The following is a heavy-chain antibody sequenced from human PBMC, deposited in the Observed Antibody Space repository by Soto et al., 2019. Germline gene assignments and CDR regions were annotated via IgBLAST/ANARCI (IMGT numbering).Heavy chain of an antibody. CDR2: MNPNSGNT. J-gene: IGHJ4*02. D-gene: IGHD4-17*01. CDR3: ARGSNYYGDYPDPFDY. V-gene: IGHV1-8*01. Sequence: QVQLVQSGAEVKKPGASVKVSCKASGYTFTSYDINWVRQATGQGLEWMGWMNPNSGNTGSAQKFQGRVTMTRNTSISTAYMELSSLRSEDTAVYYCARGSNYYGDYPDPFDYWGQGTLVTVSS. CDR1: GYTFTSYD.